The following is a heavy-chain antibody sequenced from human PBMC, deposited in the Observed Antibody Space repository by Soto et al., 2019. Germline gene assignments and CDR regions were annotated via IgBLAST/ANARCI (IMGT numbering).Heavy chain of an antibody. CDR2: IYYSGRT. CDR1: GGVVSDHF. J-gene: IGHJ4*02. D-gene: IGHD2-21*02. Sequence: SETLSLTCTVSGGVVSDHFWAWIRQPPGKGLEWIGSIYYSGRTYNNPSLRSRVSMSIDTSKDQFSLKLKSVTAADTALYFCARQRTSVVTQAYFDVWGPGSLVTVSS. V-gene: IGHV4-39*01. CDR3: ARQRTSVVTQAYFDV.